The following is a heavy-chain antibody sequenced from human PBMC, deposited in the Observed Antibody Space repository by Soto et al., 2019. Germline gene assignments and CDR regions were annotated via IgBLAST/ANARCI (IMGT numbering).Heavy chain of an antibody. Sequence: ASVKVSCKVSGYSLSKISMYWVRQTPGKGLEWMGGFDPEDGETAYAQKLQGRVTMTEDTSTDTAYMELRSLTSEDTALYFCATPFVANGYDHWGQGTLVTVS. D-gene: IGHD2-21*01. CDR2: FDPEDGET. J-gene: IGHJ4*02. CDR1: GYSLSKIS. V-gene: IGHV1-24*01. CDR3: ATPFVANGYDH.